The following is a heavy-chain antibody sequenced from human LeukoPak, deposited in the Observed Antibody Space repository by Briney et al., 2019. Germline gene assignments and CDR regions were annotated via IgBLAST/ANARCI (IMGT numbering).Heavy chain of an antibody. CDR3: ARDWAVAGTRHFDY. J-gene: IGHJ4*02. V-gene: IGHV3-48*01. D-gene: IGHD6-19*01. Sequence: GGSLRLSCAASGFTLSGHSMNWVRQAPGKGLEWVSYISSSSSTIYYADSVKGRFTISRDNAKNSLYLQMNSLRAEDTAVYYCARDWAVAGTRHFDYWGQGTLVTVSS. CDR2: ISSSSSTI. CDR1: GFTLSGHS.